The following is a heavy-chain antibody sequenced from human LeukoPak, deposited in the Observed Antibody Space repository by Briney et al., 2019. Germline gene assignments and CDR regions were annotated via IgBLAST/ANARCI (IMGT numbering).Heavy chain of an antibody. CDR2: ITPSGST. D-gene: IGHD3-3*01. Sequence: SETLSLTCAVYGGSFSAYYWTWIRQPPGKGLEWIGEITPSGSTNYNPSLKSRVTISVDTSKNQFSLKLSSVTAADTAVYYCARAPHSPYYDFWSGYPEGGMDVWGQGTTVTVSS. V-gene: IGHV4-34*01. J-gene: IGHJ6*02. CDR1: GGSFSAYY. CDR3: ARAPHSPYYDFWSGYPEGGMDV.